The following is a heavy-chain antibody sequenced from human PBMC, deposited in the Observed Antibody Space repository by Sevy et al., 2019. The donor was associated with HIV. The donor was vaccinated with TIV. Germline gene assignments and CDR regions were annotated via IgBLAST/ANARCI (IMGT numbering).Heavy chain of an antibody. D-gene: IGHD2-15*01. Sequence: GGSLRLSCAASGFTFNMYWMTWVRQAPGKGLEWVANIKEDGSERNYLDSVKGRFTISRDNAKESLYLQINSLRAEDTAVYYFARHCSGGSCYSRLPHYYYGMDVWGQGTTVTVSS. CDR2: IKEDGSER. J-gene: IGHJ6*02. CDR1: GFTFNMYW. CDR3: ARHCSGGSCYSRLPHYYYGMDV. V-gene: IGHV3-7*01.